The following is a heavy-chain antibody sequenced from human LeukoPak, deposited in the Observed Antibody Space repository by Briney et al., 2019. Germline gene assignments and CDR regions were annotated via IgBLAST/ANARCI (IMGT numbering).Heavy chain of an antibody. V-gene: IGHV4-34*01. D-gene: IGHD3-10*01. Sequence: SETLSLTCAVYGGSFSGYYWSWIRQPPGKGLEWIGEINHSGSTNYNPSLKSRVTISVDTSKNQFSLKLSSVTAADTAVYYCARVKYGSGRPYYFDYLGQGTLVTVSS. CDR2: INHSGST. CDR1: GGSFSGYY. CDR3: ARVKYGSGRPYYFDY. J-gene: IGHJ4*02.